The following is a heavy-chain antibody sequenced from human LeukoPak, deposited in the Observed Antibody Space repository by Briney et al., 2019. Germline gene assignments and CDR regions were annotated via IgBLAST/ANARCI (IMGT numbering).Heavy chain of an antibody. V-gene: IGHV1-8*01. Sequence: GASVKVSCKASGYTFTSYDINWVRQATGQGLEWMGWMNPNSGNTGYAQKFQGRVTMTRNTSISTAYLELCSLTAEDTAVYLCARVTRISGSYGYWGQGTLVTVSS. J-gene: IGHJ4*02. CDR1: GYTFTSYD. CDR2: MNPNSGNT. D-gene: IGHD1-26*01. CDR3: ARVTRISGSYGY.